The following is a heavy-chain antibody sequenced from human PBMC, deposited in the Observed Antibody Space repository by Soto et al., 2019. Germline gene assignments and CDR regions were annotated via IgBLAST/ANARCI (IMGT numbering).Heavy chain of an antibody. J-gene: IGHJ2*01. CDR3: VRPLASEGATRDWYFDL. CDR2: ISSNGGST. Sequence: GGSLRLSCSASGFTFSSYAMHWVRQAPGKGLEYVSAISSNGGSTYYADSVKGRFTISRDNSKNTLYLQMSSLRAEDTAVYYCVRPLASEGATRDWYFDLWGRGTLVTVSS. D-gene: IGHD1-26*01. V-gene: IGHV3-64D*06. CDR1: GFTFSSYA.